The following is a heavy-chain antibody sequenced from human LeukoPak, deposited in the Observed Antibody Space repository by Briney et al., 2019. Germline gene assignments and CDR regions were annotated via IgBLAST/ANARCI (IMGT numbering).Heavy chain of an antibody. CDR2: IIPIFGTA. Sequence: GASVKVSCKASGGTFSSYAISWVRQAPGQGLEWMGGIIPIFGTANYAQKFQGRVTITADESTSTAYMELSSLRSEDTAVYYCARNGFDILTGYLLYWGQGTLVTVSS. CDR3: ARNGFDILTGYLLY. J-gene: IGHJ4*02. V-gene: IGHV1-69*13. CDR1: GGTFSSYA. D-gene: IGHD3-9*01.